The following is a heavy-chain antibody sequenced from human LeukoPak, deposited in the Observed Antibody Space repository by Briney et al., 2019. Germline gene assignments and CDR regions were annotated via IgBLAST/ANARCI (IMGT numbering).Heavy chain of an antibody. CDR1: GGSISSYY. V-gene: IGHV4-59*08. CDR2: IYYSGST. D-gene: IGHD3-22*01. Sequence: PSETLSLTCTVSGGSISSYYWSWLRQPPGKGLEWIGYIYYSGSTNYHPSLKSRVTISVDTSKNQFSLKLSSVTAADTAVYYCASQNSSGYYPWGQGTLVTVSS. J-gene: IGHJ5*02. CDR3: ASQNSSGYYP.